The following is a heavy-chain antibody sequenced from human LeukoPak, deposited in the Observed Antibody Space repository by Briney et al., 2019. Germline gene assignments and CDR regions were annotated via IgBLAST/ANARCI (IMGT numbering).Heavy chain of an antibody. CDR2: MNPNSGNT. CDR1: GCTFTSHD. V-gene: IGHV1-8*01. D-gene: IGHD2-2*01. J-gene: IGHJ4*02. Sequence: ASVKVSCKASGCTFTSHDINWVRQATGQGLEWMGWMNPNSGNTGYAQKFQGRVTMTRNTSISTAYMELSSLRSEDTAVYYCARDFPRSTSCLGYWGQGTLVTVSS. CDR3: ARDFPRSTSCLGY.